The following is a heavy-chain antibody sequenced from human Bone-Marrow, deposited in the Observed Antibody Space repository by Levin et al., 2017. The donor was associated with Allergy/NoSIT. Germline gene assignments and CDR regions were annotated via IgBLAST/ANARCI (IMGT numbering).Heavy chain of an antibody. Sequence: GGSLRLSCAASEFTFSSYWMHWVRQAPGKGLVWVSRTDGDGSITTYADSVKGRFTISRDNAKNTLYLQMNSLRAEDTAVYYCARDTDEYSSSSGARYWGQGTLVTVSS. CDR3: ARDTDEYSSSSGARY. V-gene: IGHV3-74*01. J-gene: IGHJ4*02. CDR2: TDGDGSIT. CDR1: EFTFSSYW. D-gene: IGHD6-6*01.